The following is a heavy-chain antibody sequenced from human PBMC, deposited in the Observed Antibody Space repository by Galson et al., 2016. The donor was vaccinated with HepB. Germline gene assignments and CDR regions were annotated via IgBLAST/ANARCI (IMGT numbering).Heavy chain of an antibody. CDR2: IKQDGSDK. CDR3: ARDAYVDPTMVTEGVGDYFDY. CDR1: GFTFSSYW. D-gene: IGHD5-18*01. V-gene: IGHV3-7*01. Sequence: SLRLSCAASGFTFSSYWMSWVRQAPGKGLEWVANIKQDGSDKYYVDSVKGRFTISRDNAKNSLYLQMNSLRAEDTAVYYCARDAYVDPTMVTEGVGDYFDYWGQGTLVTVSS. J-gene: IGHJ4*02.